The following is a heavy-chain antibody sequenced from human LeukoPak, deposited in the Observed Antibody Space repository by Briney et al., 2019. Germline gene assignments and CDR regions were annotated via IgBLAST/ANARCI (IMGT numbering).Heavy chain of an antibody. CDR3: ATDYGSGSYYKGGSLAY. CDR2: INPSGSST. J-gene: IGHJ4*02. D-gene: IGHD3-10*01. V-gene: IGHV1-46*01. Sequence: ASVKVSCKASGYSFTSHYMHWVRQAPGQGLEWMGLINPSGSSTLYAQKFQDRVTITADESTSTAYMELSSLRSEDTAVYYCATDYGSGSYYKGGSLAYWGQGTLVTVSS. CDR1: GYSFTSHY.